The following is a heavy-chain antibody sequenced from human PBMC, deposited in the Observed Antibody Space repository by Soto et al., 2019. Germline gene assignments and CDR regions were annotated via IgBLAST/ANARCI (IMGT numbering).Heavy chain of an antibody. CDR2: ISWNSGSI. D-gene: IGHD3-16*01. J-gene: IGHJ6*03. CDR1: GFTFDDYA. V-gene: IGHV3-9*01. Sequence: SLRLSCSASGFTFDDYAMHWVRQAPGKGLEWVSGISWNSGSIGYADSVKGRFTISRDNAKNSLSLLMNSLRAEDTALYYCAKGGSVTDNYYYYYMDVWGKGTTVTVS. CDR3: AKGGSVTDNYYYYYMDV.